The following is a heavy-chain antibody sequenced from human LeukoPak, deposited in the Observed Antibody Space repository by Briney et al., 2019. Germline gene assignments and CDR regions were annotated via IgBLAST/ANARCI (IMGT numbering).Heavy chain of an antibody. CDR3: ASVSERFDSSGPLDY. CDR2: IWYDGTNK. D-gene: IGHD3-22*01. CDR1: GFTFSSYG. J-gene: IGHJ4*02. V-gene: IGHV3-33*01. Sequence: PGGSLRLSCAASGFTFSSYGMHWVRQAPGKGLEWVAVIWYDGTNKYYADSVKGRFTISRDNSKNTLYLQMNSLRAEDTAVYYCASVSERFDSSGPLDYWAREPWSPSPQ.